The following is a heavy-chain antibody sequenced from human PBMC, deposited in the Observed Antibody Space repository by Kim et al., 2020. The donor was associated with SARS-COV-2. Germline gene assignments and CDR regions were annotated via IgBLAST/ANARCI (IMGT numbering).Heavy chain of an antibody. Sequence: ASVKVSCKASGYTFTSYYMHWVRQAPGQGLEWMGIINPSGGSTSYAQKFQGRVTMTRDTSTSTVYMELSSLRSEDTAVYYCAREPARIAVAGYFDYWGQGTLVTVSS. CDR2: INPSGGST. CDR3: AREPARIAVAGYFDY. J-gene: IGHJ4*02. CDR1: GYTFTSYY. V-gene: IGHV1-46*01. D-gene: IGHD6-19*01.